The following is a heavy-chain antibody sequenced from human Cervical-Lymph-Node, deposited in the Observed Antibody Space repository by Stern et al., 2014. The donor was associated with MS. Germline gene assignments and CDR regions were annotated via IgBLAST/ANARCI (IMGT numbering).Heavy chain of an antibody. CDR2: IRTYNGNT. J-gene: IGHJ4*02. D-gene: IGHD4-17*01. CDR3: ATASYGDYVVFDY. CDR1: GYTFTSYG. V-gene: IGHV1-18*01. Sequence: VQLVQSGAEVKKPGASVKVSCTASGYTFTSYGISWVRQAPGHGLEWLGWIRTYNGNTTNYQTPQGRVTMTTDTSTSTAYMELRSLRSDDTAVYYCATASYGDYVVFDYWGQGTLVTVSS.